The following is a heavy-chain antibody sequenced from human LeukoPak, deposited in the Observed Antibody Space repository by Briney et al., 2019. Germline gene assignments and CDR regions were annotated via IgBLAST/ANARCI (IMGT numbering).Heavy chain of an antibody. CDR3: AKGALVVVAATLHLFDY. J-gene: IGHJ4*02. V-gene: IGHV3-23*01. D-gene: IGHD2-15*01. CDR2: ISGSGGST. CDR1: GFTFSSYA. Sequence: PGGSLRLSCAASGFTFSSYAMSWVRQAPGKGLEWVSAISGSGGSTYYADSVKGRFTISRDNSKNTLYLQMNSLRAEDTAVYYCAKGALVVVAATLHLFDYWGQGTLVTVSS.